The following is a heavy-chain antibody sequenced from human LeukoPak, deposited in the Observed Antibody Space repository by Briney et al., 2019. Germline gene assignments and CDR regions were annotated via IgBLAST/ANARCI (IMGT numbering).Heavy chain of an antibody. CDR1: GGSISSSSYY. CDR3: ATAPLGGHRYAY. D-gene: IGHD1-1*01. Sequence: SETLSLTCSVSGGSISSSSYYWGLIRQPPGKLLTWIGSLFQSRSAYYNPSLKSRVTISVDTSKNQFSLILSSVTAADTAVYYCATAPLGGHRYAYWGQGTPVTVSS. J-gene: IGHJ4*02. V-gene: IGHV4-39*01. CDR2: LFQSRSA.